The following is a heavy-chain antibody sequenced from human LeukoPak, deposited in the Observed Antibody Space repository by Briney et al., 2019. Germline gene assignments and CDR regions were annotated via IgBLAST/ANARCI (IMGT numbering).Heavy chain of an antibody. CDR3: ARTGMGGNVWIDS. Sequence: ASVKVSCKASGYTFTNYDINWVRQATGQGLEWMGWMNPNSGDTGYAEKFQGRVTMTRDTSTNTAYMELTSLTSDDTANFYCARTGMGGNVWIDSWGQGTLVTVSS. V-gene: IGHV1-8*01. J-gene: IGHJ5*01. CDR2: MNPNSGDT. D-gene: IGHD1-26*01. CDR1: GYTFTNYD.